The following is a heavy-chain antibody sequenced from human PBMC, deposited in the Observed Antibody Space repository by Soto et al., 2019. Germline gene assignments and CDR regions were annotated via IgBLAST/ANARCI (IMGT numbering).Heavy chain of an antibody. V-gene: IGHV1-18*01. CDR2: ISAHNGNT. D-gene: IGHD2-8*01. CDR3: ARGMYGDY. CDR1: GYDFTTYG. J-gene: IGHJ4*02. Sequence: QVHLVQSGAEVKKPGASVKVSCKGSGYDFTTYGITWVRQAPGQGLEWMAWISAHNGNTDYAQKLQGRVTVTRDTSTSTAYMELRSLRSDDTAVYYCARGMYGDYWGQGALVNVAS.